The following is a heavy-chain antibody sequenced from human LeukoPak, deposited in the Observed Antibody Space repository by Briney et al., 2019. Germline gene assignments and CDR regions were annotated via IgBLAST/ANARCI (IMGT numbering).Heavy chain of an antibody. CDR3: ARVTRGGFSGYAY. CDR2: INPNSGGT. CDR1: GYTFTGYY. V-gene: IGHV1-2*02. J-gene: IGHJ4*02. Sequence: ASVKVSCKASGYTFTGYYMHWVRQAPGQGLEWMGWINPNSGGTNYAQKFQGRVTMTRDTSISTAYMELSRLRSDDTAVYYCARVTRGGFSGYAYWGQGTLVTVSS. D-gene: IGHD5-12*01.